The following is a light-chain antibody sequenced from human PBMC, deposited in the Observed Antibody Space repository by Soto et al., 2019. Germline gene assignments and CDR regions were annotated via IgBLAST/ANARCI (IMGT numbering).Light chain of an antibody. Sequence: QSALTQPASVSGSPGQSITISCTGTSSGIRDYNYVSWYQPLPGNAPKLIMYEVSNRPSGISNRFSGSKAGNTASRTISGLQAEDEADYYCSSKSPDFFGTGTKLTVL. CDR1: SSGIRDYNY. J-gene: IGLJ1*01. CDR3: SSKSPDF. V-gene: IGLV2-14*01. CDR2: EVS.